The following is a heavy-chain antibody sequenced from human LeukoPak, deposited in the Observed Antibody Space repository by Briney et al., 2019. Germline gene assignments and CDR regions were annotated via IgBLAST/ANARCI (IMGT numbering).Heavy chain of an antibody. J-gene: IGHJ6*03. Sequence: SETLSLTCTVSGGSISSYYWSWIRQPPGKGLEWIGYIYYSGSTNYNPSLKSRVTISVDTSKNQFSLKLSSVTAADTAEYYCARGKTIGYPLYYYYMDVWGKGTTVTVSS. CDR2: IYYSGST. V-gene: IGHV4-59*12. D-gene: IGHD5-12*01. CDR3: ARGKTIGYPLYYYYMDV. CDR1: GGSISSYY.